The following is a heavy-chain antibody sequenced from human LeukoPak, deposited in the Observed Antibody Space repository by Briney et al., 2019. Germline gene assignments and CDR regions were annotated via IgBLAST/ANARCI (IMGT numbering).Heavy chain of an antibody. V-gene: IGHV3-23*01. CDR1: GFTFSSYA. CDR2: ISGSGTST. D-gene: IGHD3-10*01. J-gene: IGHJ4*02. CDR3: ASSLLWFGETPPLSFDY. Sequence: GGSLRLSCAASGFTFSSYAMSWVRQAPRRGLEWVSYISGSGTSTHYADCVKGRFTISRDNSKNPLYLQMNSLRAEDTAVYYCASSLLWFGETPPLSFDYWGQGTLVTVSS.